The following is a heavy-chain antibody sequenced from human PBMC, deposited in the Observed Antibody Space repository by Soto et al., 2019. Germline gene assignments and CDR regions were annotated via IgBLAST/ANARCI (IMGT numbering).Heavy chain of an antibody. D-gene: IGHD3-22*01. J-gene: IGHJ3*02. CDR1: GYSISSGYY. V-gene: IGHV4-38-2*02. CDR3: ARDIGMIVVHNAFDI. CDR2: IYHSGST. Sequence: SETLSLTCAVCGYSISSGYYWGWIRQPPGKGLEWIGSIYHSGSTYYNPSLKSRVTISVDTSKNQFSLKLSSVTAADTAVYYCARDIGMIVVHNAFDIWGQGTMVTVSS.